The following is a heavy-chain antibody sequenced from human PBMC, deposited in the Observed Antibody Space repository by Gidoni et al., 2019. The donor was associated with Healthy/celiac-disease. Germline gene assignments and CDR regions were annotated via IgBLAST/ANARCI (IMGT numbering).Heavy chain of an antibody. Sequence: QVQLQESGPGLVKPSETLYLTCTVSGGSISSYYWSWIRQPPGKGLEWIGYIYYSGSTNYNPSLKSRVTISVDTSKNQFSLKLSSVTAADTAVYYCARSPSYSSSWYGGYYYYYYMDVWGKGTTVTVSS. J-gene: IGHJ6*03. CDR2: IYYSGST. V-gene: IGHV4-59*01. CDR3: ARSPSYSSSWYGGYYYYYYMDV. D-gene: IGHD6-13*01. CDR1: GGSISSYY.